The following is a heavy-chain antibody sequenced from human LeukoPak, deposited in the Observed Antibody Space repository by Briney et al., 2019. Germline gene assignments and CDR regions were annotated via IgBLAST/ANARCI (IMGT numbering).Heavy chain of an antibody. Sequence: KPSETLSPTCTVSGGSISSGGYYWRWIRQHPGKGLEWIGYIYYSGSTYYNPSLKSRVTISVDTSKNQFSLKLSSVTAADTAVYYCARDAFGYYGMDVWGQGTTVTVSS. D-gene: IGHD3-3*02. CDR3: ARDAFGYYGMDV. J-gene: IGHJ6*02. CDR2: IYYSGST. CDR1: GGSISSGGYY. V-gene: IGHV4-31*03.